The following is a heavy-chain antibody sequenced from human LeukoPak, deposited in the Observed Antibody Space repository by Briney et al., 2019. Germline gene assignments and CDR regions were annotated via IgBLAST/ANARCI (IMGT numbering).Heavy chain of an antibody. V-gene: IGHV3-23*01. CDR1: GFTFSSYG. CDR2: ISGTGGTT. Sequence: GGSLRLSCAASGFTFSSYGMSWVRHAPGKGLEWVSAISGTGGTTYYADSVKGRFTISRDNSKNTLYLQMNSLGAEDTAVYYCAKNGDRGAYCSGGSCYPYYYYYMDVWGKGTTVTISS. CDR3: AKNGDRGAYCSGGSCYPYYYYYMDV. D-gene: IGHD2-15*01. J-gene: IGHJ6*03.